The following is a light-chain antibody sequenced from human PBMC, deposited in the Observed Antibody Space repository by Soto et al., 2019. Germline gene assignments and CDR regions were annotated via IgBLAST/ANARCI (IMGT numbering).Light chain of an antibody. Sequence: EIVMTQSPATLSVSPWERATLSCRASQSVSSDLAWYHQKPGQAPRPLIYGASTRATGIPARFSGSGSGTEFTLTINSLQSEDFAVYYCQQYNTWPRTFGQGTKVDIK. CDR1: QSVSSD. CDR3: QQYNTWPRT. J-gene: IGKJ1*01. V-gene: IGKV3-15*01. CDR2: GAS.